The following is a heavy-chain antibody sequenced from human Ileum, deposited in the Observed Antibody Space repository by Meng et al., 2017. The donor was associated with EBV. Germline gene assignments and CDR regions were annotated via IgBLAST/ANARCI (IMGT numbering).Heavy chain of an antibody. CDR2: IHDSGST. CDR3: ARGPTTYFDY. V-gene: IGHV4-31*03. D-gene: IGHD4-17*01. CDR1: GGSISSGGYY. Sequence: QVQLQESGPGLVKPSPPLSLTCTVSGGSISSGGYYWSWIRQHPGKGLEWIGYIHDSGSTYYNPSLKSRVTISADTSKNQFSLKLSSVTAADTAVYYCARGPTTYFDYWGQGTLVTVSS. J-gene: IGHJ4*02.